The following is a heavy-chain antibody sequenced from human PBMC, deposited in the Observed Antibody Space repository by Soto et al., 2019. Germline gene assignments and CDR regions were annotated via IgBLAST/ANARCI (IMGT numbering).Heavy chain of an antibody. J-gene: IGHJ1*01. Sequence: GGSLRLSCAASGFTFSSYAMSWVRQAPGKGLEWVSAISGRGGSTSYADSVKGRFTISRDNSKNTLYLQMNSLRAEDTAVYDCAKDRVAAAGTEYLQHWGQGTLVTVSS. V-gene: IGHV3-23*01. D-gene: IGHD6-13*01. CDR2: ISGRGGST. CDR1: GFTFSSYA. CDR3: AKDRVAAAGTEYLQH.